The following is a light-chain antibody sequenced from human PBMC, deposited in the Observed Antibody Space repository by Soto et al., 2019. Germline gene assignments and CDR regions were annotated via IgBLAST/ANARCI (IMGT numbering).Light chain of an antibody. V-gene: IGKV1-39*01. J-gene: IGKJ4*01. CDR1: QSIDNY. CDR2: SAS. Sequence: DIQMTQSPSSLSASVGDRVTITCRASQSIDNYLNWYQQKSGKAPQLLIYSASHLQSGVPSRFSGGGHGTDFILTISSLQPEYSAIYFCHPSINAPLTLGAGPKVDIK. CDR3: HPSINAPLT.